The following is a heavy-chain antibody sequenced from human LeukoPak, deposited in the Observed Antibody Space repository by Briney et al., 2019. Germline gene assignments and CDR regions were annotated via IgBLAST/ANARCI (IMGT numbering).Heavy chain of an antibody. V-gene: IGHV3-23*01. CDR3: AKFNGWELAEYYLDY. CDR2: MSKSGYYT. Sequence: PGESLRLSCAASGFIFSDYARRWVRQAPGKGLEWLSGMSKSGYYTYDTASVKGRFTISRDNSKNTLYLQMSDLRAEDTAIYYCAKFNGWELAEYYLDYWGHGTLVTVSS. D-gene: IGHD1-26*01. J-gene: IGHJ4*01. CDR1: GFIFSDYA.